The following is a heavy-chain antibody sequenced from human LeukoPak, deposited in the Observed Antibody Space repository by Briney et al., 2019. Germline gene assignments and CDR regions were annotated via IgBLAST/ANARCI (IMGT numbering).Heavy chain of an antibody. D-gene: IGHD3-9*01. CDR1: GYTFTIYG. V-gene: IGHV1-18*01. Sequence: ASVTVSFTASGYTFTIYGISWVRQAPGQGLEWMGWISAYNGNTNYAQKLQGRVTMTTDTSTSTAYMELRSLRSDDTAVYYCARDFLTGYHPAIFGYYYGMDVWGQGTTVTVSS. J-gene: IGHJ6*02. CDR2: ISAYNGNT. CDR3: ARDFLTGYHPAIFGYYYGMDV.